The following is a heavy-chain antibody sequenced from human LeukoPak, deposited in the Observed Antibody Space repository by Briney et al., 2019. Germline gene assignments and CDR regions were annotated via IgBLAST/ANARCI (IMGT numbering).Heavy chain of an antibody. Sequence: AETLSLTCTVSGGPISCDDVHWVWVRQPPGKGLEWIRSSFHSGGTYYNPSLTSRVSVPVDTSKDQFSLKLNSVTAADTAVYYCWRHVSKDWDYYYGLDVWGQGTTVTVSS. CDR1: GGPISCDDVH. V-gene: IGHV4-39*01. J-gene: IGHJ6*02. CDR3: WRHVSKDWDYYYGLDV. CDR2: SFHSGGT. D-gene: IGHD3-9*01.